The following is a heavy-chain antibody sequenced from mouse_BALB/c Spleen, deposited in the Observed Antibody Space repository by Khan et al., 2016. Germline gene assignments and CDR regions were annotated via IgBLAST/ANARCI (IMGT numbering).Heavy chain of an antibody. Sequence: VQLQQPGAELVKPGASVKLSCTASGFNIKDTYMHWVKQRPEQGLEWIGRIDPANGNTKYDPKFQGKATITADTSSNTAYLQLSSLTSEDTAVYYCARGYYDYDVDYWGQGTTLTVSS. D-gene: IGHD2-4*01. J-gene: IGHJ2*01. V-gene: IGHV14-3*02. CDR1: GFNIKDTY. CDR3: ARGYYDYDVDY. CDR2: IDPANGNT.